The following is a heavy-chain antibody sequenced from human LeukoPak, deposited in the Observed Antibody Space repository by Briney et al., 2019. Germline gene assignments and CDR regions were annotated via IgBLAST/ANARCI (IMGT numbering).Heavy chain of an antibody. CDR2: IYYSGST. Sequence: SETLSLTCTVSGGSISSSSYYWGWIRQPPGKGLEWIGSIYYSGSTYYNPSLKSRVTISVDTSKNQFSLKLSSVTAAETAVYYCARHLEAEYYFDYWGQGTLVTVSS. CDR3: ARHLEAEYYFDY. V-gene: IGHV4-39*01. J-gene: IGHJ4*02. CDR1: GGSISSSSYY. D-gene: IGHD6-19*01.